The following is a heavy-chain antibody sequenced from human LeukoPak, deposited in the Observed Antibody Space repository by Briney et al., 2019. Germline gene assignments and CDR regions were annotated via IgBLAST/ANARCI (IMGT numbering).Heavy chain of an antibody. V-gene: IGHV4-31*03. CDR1: GGSINSGGYY. J-gene: IGHJ4*02. CDR3: ARDGSSYGYFDY. D-gene: IGHD5-18*01. Sequence: SETLSLTCTVSGGSINSGGYYWSWIRQHPGKGLEWIGYIYYSGGTYYNPSLKSRVTISVDTSKNQFSLKLSSVTAADTAVYYCARDGSSYGYFDYWGQGTLVTVSS. CDR2: IYYSGGT.